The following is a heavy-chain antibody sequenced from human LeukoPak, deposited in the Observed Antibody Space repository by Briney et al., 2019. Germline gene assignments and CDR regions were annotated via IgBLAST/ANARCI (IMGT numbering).Heavy chain of an antibody. CDR1: AYTFTSYV. J-gene: IGHJ5*02. Sequence: ASVKVSCKTSAYTFTSYVISWVRQAPGQGLEWMGWISAYNGNANYSQKLQGRVTMTTDTSTSTAYMELRSLRSDDTAVYYCARRRGSPNWFDPWGQGTLVTVSS. V-gene: IGHV1-18*01. D-gene: IGHD6-13*01. CDR3: ARRRGSPNWFDP. CDR2: ISAYNGNA.